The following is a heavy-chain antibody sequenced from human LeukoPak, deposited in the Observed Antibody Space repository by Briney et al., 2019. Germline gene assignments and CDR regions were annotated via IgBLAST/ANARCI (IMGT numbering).Heavy chain of an antibody. V-gene: IGHV3-23*01. CDR2: ISGSGGST. Sequence: PGGSLRLSCAASGFTFSSYAMSWVRQAPGKGLEWVSAISGSGGSTYYADSVKGRFTISRDNAKNSLYLQMNSLRAGDTAVYYCARYLSGFQFDPWGQGTLVTVSS. CDR1: GFTFSSYA. J-gene: IGHJ5*02. CDR3: ARYLSGFQFDP. D-gene: IGHD3-3*01.